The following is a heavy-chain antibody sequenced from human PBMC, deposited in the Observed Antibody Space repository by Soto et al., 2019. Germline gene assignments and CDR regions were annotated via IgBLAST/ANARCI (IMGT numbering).Heavy chain of an antibody. D-gene: IGHD2-2*01. J-gene: IGHJ4*02. Sequence: EVQLVESGGGLVKPGGSLRLSCAASGFTFSNAWMSWVRQAPGKGLEWVGRIKSKTDGGTTDYAAPVKGRFTISRDDSKNTLYLQMNSLKTEDTAVDFCTTGPQAQQDIVVVPAAITDYWGQGILVTVSS. CDR1: GFTFSNAW. CDR2: IKSKTDGGTT. V-gene: IGHV3-15*01. CDR3: TTGPQAQQDIVVVPAAITDY.